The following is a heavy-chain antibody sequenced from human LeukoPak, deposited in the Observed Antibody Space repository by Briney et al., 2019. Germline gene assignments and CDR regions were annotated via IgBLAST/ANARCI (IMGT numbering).Heavy chain of an antibody. CDR1: GFTFSSYG. CDR3: AKLFGGWYSSGWYGDY. V-gene: IGHV3-33*06. Sequence: GGSLRLSCAASGFTFSSYGMHWVRQAPGKGLEWVAVIWYDGSNKYYADSVKGRFTISRDNSKNTLYLQMNSLRAEDTAVCYCAKLFGGWYSSGWYGDYWGQGTLVTVSS. CDR2: IWYDGSNK. D-gene: IGHD6-19*01. J-gene: IGHJ4*02.